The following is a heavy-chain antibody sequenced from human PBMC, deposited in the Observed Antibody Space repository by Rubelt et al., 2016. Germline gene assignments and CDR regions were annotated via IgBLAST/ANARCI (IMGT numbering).Heavy chain of an antibody. D-gene: IGHD1/OR15-1a*01. J-gene: IGHJ5*02. CDR3: VKDHEHIWGWFEP. CDR1: GFTFSTYA. V-gene: IGHV3-23*04. CDR2: IAASGGGT. Sequence: EVHLEESGGDLVQPGGSLRLSCAASGFTFSTYAMGWVRQAPGKGLQWVSSIAASGGGTSYADAVKCRFTISRDNSKNTLYLQMNSLRAEDTAIYYCVKDHEHIWGWFEPWGQGTLVTVSS.